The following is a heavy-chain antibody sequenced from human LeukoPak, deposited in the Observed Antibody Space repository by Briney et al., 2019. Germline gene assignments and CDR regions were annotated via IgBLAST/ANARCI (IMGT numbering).Heavy chain of an antibody. CDR2: VNHSGST. CDR1: GGSFSGYY. Sequence: SESLSLTCAVYGGSFSGYYWSWIRPPPGKGRAWIGEVNHSGSTNYNPSLKSRVTISVDTSKNQFSLKLSSVTAADTAVYYCARGGYDFWSGSSAFDIWGQGTMVTVSS. CDR3: ARGGYDFWSGSSAFDI. D-gene: IGHD3-3*01. V-gene: IGHV4-34*01. J-gene: IGHJ3*02.